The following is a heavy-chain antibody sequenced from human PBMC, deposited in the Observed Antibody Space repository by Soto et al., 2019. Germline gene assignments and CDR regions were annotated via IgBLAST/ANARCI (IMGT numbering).Heavy chain of an antibody. CDR1: GGTFSSYA. CDR2: IIPIFGTA. D-gene: IGHD1-26*01. J-gene: IGHJ6*04. CDR3: ARDTGEVGATSYYYYYGMDV. Sequence: SVKVSCKASGGTFSSYAISWVRQAPGQGLEWMGGIIPIFGTAKYAQKFQGRVTITADESTSTAYMELSSLRSEDTAVYYCARDTGEVGATSYYYYYGMDVWGKGTTVTVSS. V-gene: IGHV1-69*13.